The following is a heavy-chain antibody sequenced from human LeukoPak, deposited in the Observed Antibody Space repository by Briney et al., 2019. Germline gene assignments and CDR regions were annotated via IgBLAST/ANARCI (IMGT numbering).Heavy chain of an antibody. CDR3: AKWGDYDVLTGYYVSDY. CDR2: ITGSGGNT. V-gene: IGHV3-23*01. Sequence: GGSLGLSCAASGFTFSNYAMSWVRQAPGKGLEWVSAITGSGGNTYYADSVKGRFTISRDDSKNTVFLQMNSLRAEDTAVYYCAKWGDYDVLTGYYVSDYWGQGTLVTVSS. J-gene: IGHJ4*02. D-gene: IGHD3-9*01. CDR1: GFTFSNYA.